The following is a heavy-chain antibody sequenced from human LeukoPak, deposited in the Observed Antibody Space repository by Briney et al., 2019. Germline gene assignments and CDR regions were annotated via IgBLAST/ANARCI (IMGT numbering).Heavy chain of an antibody. J-gene: IGHJ4*02. CDR3: ARAPITIFGVVINRFDY. D-gene: IGHD3-3*01. CDR1: GGTFSSYA. Sequence: ASVKVSCKASGGTFSSYAISWVRQAPGLGLEWMGGIIPIFGTANYAQKFQGRVTITADESTSTAYMELSSLRSEDTAVYYCARAPITIFGVVINRFDYWGQGTLVTVSS. V-gene: IGHV1-69*13. CDR2: IIPIFGTA.